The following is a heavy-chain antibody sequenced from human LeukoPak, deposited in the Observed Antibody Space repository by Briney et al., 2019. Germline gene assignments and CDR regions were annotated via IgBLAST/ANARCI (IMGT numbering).Heavy chain of an antibody. CDR3: ARERDGYNYDY. Sequence: ASVKVSCKASGYTFTSHGISWVRQAPGQGLEWMGWISAYNGNTNYAQKFQGRVTMTTDTSTSTAYMELRSLRSDDTAVYYCARERDGYNYDYWGQGTLVTVSS. J-gene: IGHJ4*02. CDR1: GYTFTSHG. D-gene: IGHD5-12*01. CDR2: ISAYNGNT. V-gene: IGHV1-18*01.